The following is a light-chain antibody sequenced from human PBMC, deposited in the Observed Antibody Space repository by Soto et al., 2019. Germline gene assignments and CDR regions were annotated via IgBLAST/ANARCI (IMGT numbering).Light chain of an antibody. Sequence: DIVLTQTRLSSPVTLGQPASISCRSSQSLVHIDGNTYFNWLQQRPGQPPRLLIYKISNRFPGVTDRFSGSGAGTDFKLKISRVEADDVGVYYCMQATQSYTFGQGTRLEIK. CDR2: KIS. CDR1: QSLVHIDGNTY. CDR3: MQATQSYT. J-gene: IGKJ2*01. V-gene: IGKV2-24*01.